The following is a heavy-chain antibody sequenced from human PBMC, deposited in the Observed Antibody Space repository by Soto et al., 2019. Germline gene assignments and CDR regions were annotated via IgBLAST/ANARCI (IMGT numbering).Heavy chain of an antibody. CDR2: IYYSGST. CDR3: ARVTPSLYFDY. J-gene: IGHJ4*02. V-gene: IGHV4-61*01. Sequence: QVQLQESGPGLVKPSETLALTCAVSGGSVSSGNYYWSWIRQPPGKGLEWIGYIYYSGSTNYNPSLQSRVPISVDTAKSPLSLKLSSVSAADTAVYHCARVTPSLYFDYWGQGTLVTVSS. CDR1: GGSVSSGNYY.